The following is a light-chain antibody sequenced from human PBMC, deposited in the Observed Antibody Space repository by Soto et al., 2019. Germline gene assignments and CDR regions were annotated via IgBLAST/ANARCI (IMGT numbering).Light chain of an antibody. J-gene: IGKJ5*01. CDR2: YAS. CDR1: QSVSNN. CDR3: QQYNDWPPIP. V-gene: IGKV3D-15*01. Sequence: EVMMTQSPATLSVSPGDTATLSCRASQSVSNNLAWYQQKPGQAPRLLIYYASTRATGVPARFSGSGSGTEFTLSISSLQSEDFALYYCQQYNDWPPIPFGQGTRLEIK.